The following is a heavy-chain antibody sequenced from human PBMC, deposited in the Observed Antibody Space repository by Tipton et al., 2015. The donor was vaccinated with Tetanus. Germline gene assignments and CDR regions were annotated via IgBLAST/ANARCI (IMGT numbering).Heavy chain of an antibody. V-gene: IGHV1-69*06. D-gene: IGHD4-11*01. J-gene: IGHJ6*02. Sequence: QSGAEVKKPGSSVKVSCKASGGTFNTYVINWVRQAPGEGLEWMGGIVTILGAANYAQKFQGRVTITAESSTASVYMELRGLRSEDTAIYYCARGPTVTTAHYYYGMDVWGQGTTVTVSS. CDR3: ARGPTVTTAHYYYGMDV. CDR1: GGTFNTYV. CDR2: IVTILGAA.